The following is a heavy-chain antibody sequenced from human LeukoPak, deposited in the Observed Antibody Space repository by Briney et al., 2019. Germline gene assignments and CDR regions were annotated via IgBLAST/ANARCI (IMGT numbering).Heavy chain of an antibody. CDR3: ARHLLGSSGYAFDY. CDR2: IYPGESDT. J-gene: IGHJ4*02. CDR1: GYRFTNYW. Sequence: GASPQISCKASGYRFTNYWIGWVRRMPGKGLEWMGIIYPGESDTSYTPSFQGQVTISADKSISTAYLQWSSLKASDTAMYYCARHLLGSSGYAFDYWGQGTLVTVSS. V-gene: IGHV5-51*01. D-gene: IGHD3-22*01.